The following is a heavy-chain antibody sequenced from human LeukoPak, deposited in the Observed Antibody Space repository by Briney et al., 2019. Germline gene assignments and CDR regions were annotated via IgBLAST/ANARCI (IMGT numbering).Heavy chain of an antibody. V-gene: IGHV1-2*02. CDR2: INPNSGGT. Sequence: ASVKVSCKASGYTFTGYYMHWVRQAPGQGLEWMGWINPNSGGTNYAQKFQGRVTMTRDTSISTAYMELSRLRSDDTAVYYCARVATMVRGAMNPTHFDYWGQGTLVTVSS. CDR1: GYTFTGYY. D-gene: IGHD3-10*01. J-gene: IGHJ4*02. CDR3: ARVATMVRGAMNPTHFDY.